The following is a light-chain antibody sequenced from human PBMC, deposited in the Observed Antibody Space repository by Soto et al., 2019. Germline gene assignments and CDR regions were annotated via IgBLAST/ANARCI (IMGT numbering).Light chain of an antibody. V-gene: IGKV3-20*01. CDR2: GAS. J-gene: IGKJ4*01. CDR3: QQYVSSPLT. CDR1: QSVSSSY. Sequence: EIVLTQSPGTLSLSPGERATLSCRASQSVSSSYLAWYQQKPGQAPRLLIYGASSRATGIPDRFSGSGSGTDLTLTISRLEPEDFALYHCQQYVSSPLTFGGGTKVEIK.